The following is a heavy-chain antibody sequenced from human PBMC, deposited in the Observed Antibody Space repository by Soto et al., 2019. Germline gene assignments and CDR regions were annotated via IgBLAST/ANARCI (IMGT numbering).Heavy chain of an antibody. V-gene: IGHV3-30*03. CDR1: GFTFTSYG. D-gene: IGHD6-13*01. J-gene: IGHJ5*02. CDR2: ISYDGSLE. Sequence: GGSLRLSCAASGFTFTSYGMQWVRQAPGEGLEWVAVISYDGSLEYYADSVKGRFTISRDNSKNTVYLEMNSLRSEDTAVYYCARAAFSSRLNWFDPWGQGTLVTVSS. CDR3: ARAAFSSRLNWFDP.